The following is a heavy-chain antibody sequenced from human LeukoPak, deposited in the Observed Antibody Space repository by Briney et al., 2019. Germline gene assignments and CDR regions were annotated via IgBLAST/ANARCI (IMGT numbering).Heavy chain of an antibody. Sequence: ASVKVSCKASGYTFTGYYMHWVRQAPGQGLEWMGRINPNSCGTNYAQKFQGRVTMTRDTSISTAYMELSRLRSDDTAVYYCAREETSGGFDYWGQGTLVTVSS. CDR2: INPNSCGT. J-gene: IGHJ4*02. CDR1: GYTFTGYY. D-gene: IGHD3-10*01. CDR3: AREETSGGFDY. V-gene: IGHV1-2*06.